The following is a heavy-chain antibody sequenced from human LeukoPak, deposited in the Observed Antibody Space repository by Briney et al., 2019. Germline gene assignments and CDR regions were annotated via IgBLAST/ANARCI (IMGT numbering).Heavy chain of an antibody. J-gene: IGHJ4*02. Sequence: GASVKVSCKASGYTFTGYYMHWVRQAPGQGLEWMGWINPNSGGTNYAQKFQGRVTMTRDTPISTAYMELSRLRSDDTAVCYCARGALYNWNYVLFDYWGQGTLVTVSS. CDR3: ARGALYNWNYVLFDY. CDR1: GYTFTGYY. CDR2: INPNSGGT. D-gene: IGHD1-7*01. V-gene: IGHV1-2*02.